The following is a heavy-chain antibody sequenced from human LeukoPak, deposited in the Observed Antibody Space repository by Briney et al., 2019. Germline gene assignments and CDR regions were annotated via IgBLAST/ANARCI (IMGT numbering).Heavy chain of an antibody. D-gene: IGHD3-10*01. CDR2: IYPGDPNA. V-gene: IGHV5-51*01. CDR3: ARQDGSGSPFDY. Sequence: GEPLKISCQGSGYRFTNYWIDWVRQMPGKGLEWMGVIYPGDPNARYSPSFQGQVTISADKSTSTAYLQWSSLKASDTAMYYCARQDGSGSPFDYWGQGTLVTVSS. CDR1: GYRFTNYW. J-gene: IGHJ4*02.